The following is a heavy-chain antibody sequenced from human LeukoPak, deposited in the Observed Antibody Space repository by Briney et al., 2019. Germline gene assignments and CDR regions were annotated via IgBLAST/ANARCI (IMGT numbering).Heavy chain of an antibody. Sequence: GGSLRLSCAASGFTFSSYGMHWVRQAPGKGLEWVAVISYDGSNKYYADSVKGRFTISRDNSKNTLYLQMNSLRAEDTAVYYCARDMTPAGTLFDPWGQGTLVTVSS. CDR2: ISYDGSNK. CDR1: GFTFSSYG. V-gene: IGHV3-30*03. D-gene: IGHD6-13*01. J-gene: IGHJ5*02. CDR3: ARDMTPAGTLFDP.